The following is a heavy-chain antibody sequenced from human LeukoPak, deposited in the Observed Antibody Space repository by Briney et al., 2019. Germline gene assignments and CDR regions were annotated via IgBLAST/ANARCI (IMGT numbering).Heavy chain of an antibody. CDR1: GFTFSSYA. D-gene: IGHD2-2*01. Sequence: PGGSLRLSCAASGFTFSSYAMHWVRQAPGKGLEWVAVISYDGSNKYYADSVKGRFTISRDNSKNTLYLQMNSLRAEDTAVYYCARGCITYSTSCYDGLDYSFDYWGQGTLVTVSS. V-gene: IGHV3-30-3*01. CDR2: ISYDGSNK. J-gene: IGHJ4*02. CDR3: ARGCITYSTSCYDGLDYSFDY.